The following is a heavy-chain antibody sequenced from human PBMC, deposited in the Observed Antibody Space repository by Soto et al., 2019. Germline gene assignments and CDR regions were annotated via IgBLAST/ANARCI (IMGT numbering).Heavy chain of an antibody. Sequence: GTLSLTCTVSGGSVSRDSNFWSWIRQPPGKGLEWIGYIYYSGPTRYNPSLESRVTISIDSSKNQVSLNLTSVTAADTAVYYCARGYSHYAHWGRGTLVTVS. D-gene: IGHD4-4*01. V-gene: IGHV4-61*01. CDR1: GGSVSRDSNF. J-gene: IGHJ4*02. CDR3: ARGYSHYAH. CDR2: IYYSGPT.